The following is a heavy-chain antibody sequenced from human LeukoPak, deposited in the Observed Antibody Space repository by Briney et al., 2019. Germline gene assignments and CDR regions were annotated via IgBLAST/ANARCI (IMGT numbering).Heavy chain of an antibody. V-gene: IGHV4-61*02. D-gene: IGHD3-16*01. Sequence: SSETLSLTCTVSGGSISSGTYYWSWIRQPAGKGLEWIGRIYTSGSINYNPSLKSRVTISVDTSKNQFSLKLSSVTAADTAVYYCARERLGELYLDYWGQGTLVTVSS. CDR3: ARERLGELYLDY. CDR1: GGSISSGTYY. J-gene: IGHJ4*02. CDR2: IYTSGSI.